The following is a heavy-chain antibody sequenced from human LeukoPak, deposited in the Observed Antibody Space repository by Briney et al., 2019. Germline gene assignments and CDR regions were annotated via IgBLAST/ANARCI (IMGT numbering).Heavy chain of an antibody. CDR3: ARYTVTTQKDSFDI. Sequence: ASETVSLMCTLSGRSISSGGDYWSWIRRHGGKGLEWIGYIYYSGSIYYNRSLKSRVTISVDTSKDQFSLKLSSVTAADTAVYYCARYTVTTQKDSFDIGGQGTMVTVSS. D-gene: IGHD4-17*01. CDR2: IYYSGSI. CDR1: GRSISSGGDY. V-gene: IGHV4-31*03. J-gene: IGHJ3*02.